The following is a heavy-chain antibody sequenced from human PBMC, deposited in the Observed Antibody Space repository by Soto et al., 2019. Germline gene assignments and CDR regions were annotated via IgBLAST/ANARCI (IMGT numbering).Heavy chain of an antibody. Sequence: QVQLVESGGGVVQPGRSLRLSCAASGFTFSSYGMRWVRQAPGKGLEWVAVISYDGSNKYYADSVKGRFTISRDNSKNTLYLQMNSLRAEDTAVYYCAKDQYSNYYDSSGYYSLGYWGQGTLVTVSS. CDR3: AKDQYSNYYDSSGYYSLGY. V-gene: IGHV3-30*18. CDR2: ISYDGSNK. J-gene: IGHJ4*02. CDR1: GFTFSSYG. D-gene: IGHD3-22*01.